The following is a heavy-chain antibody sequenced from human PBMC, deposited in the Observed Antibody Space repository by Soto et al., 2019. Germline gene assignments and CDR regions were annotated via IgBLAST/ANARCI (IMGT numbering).Heavy chain of an antibody. Sequence: QVQLQESGPGLVKPSQTLSLTCTVSGGSISSGGYYWSWIRQHPGKGLEWIGYIYYSGSTYYNPXXKSRVTISVDXXKXQXXLKLSSVTAADTAVYYCARDRGYSSGLRGYYGMDVWGQGTTVTVSS. J-gene: IGHJ6*02. CDR1: GGSISSGGYY. D-gene: IGHD6-19*01. V-gene: IGHV4-31*03. CDR2: IYYSGST. CDR3: ARDRGYSSGLRGYYGMDV.